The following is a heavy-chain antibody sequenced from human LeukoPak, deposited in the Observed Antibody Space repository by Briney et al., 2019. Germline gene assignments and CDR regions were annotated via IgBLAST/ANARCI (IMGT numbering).Heavy chain of an antibody. J-gene: IGHJ3*02. CDR3: ARDPDSIRGGAFDI. CDR2: IYSGGGT. Sequence: GGSLRLTCAASGFTVSSNYMSWVRQAPGKGLEWVAVIYSGGGTYYADAVKGRFIISRDKSKNTVYLQMNSLRAEDTAVYYCARDPDSIRGGAFDIWGQGTMVTVST. V-gene: IGHV3-53*01. CDR1: GFTVSSNY. D-gene: IGHD3-22*01.